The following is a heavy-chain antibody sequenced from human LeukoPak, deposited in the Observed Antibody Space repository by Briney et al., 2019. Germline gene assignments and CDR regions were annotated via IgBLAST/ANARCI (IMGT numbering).Heavy chain of an antibody. Sequence: GASVKVSCKASGGTFSSYAISWVRQAPGQGLEWMGGIIPIFGTANYAQKFQGRVTITADESTSTAYMELSSLRSEDTAVYYCARSALGYCTNGVCRSFDYWGQGTQVTVSS. D-gene: IGHD2-8*01. CDR2: IIPIFGTA. CDR1: GGTFSSYA. CDR3: ARSALGYCTNGVCRSFDY. J-gene: IGHJ4*02. V-gene: IGHV1-69*13.